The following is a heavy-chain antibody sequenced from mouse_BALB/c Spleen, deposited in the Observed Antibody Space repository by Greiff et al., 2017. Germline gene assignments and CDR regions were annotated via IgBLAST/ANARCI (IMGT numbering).Heavy chain of an antibody. CDR3: TRGSAYYDAWFAY. CDR2: IYPGGGYT. D-gene: IGHD2-10*01. J-gene: IGHJ3*01. V-gene: IGHV1-63*01. Sequence: QVQLKQSGAELVRPGASVKISCKASGYTFTNYWLGWVKQRPGHGLEWIGDIYPGGGYTNYNQKFKDKATLTVDKSSSTAYMQLSSPTSEDSAVYYCTRGSAYYDAWFAYWGQGTLVTVSA. CDR1: GYTFTNYW.